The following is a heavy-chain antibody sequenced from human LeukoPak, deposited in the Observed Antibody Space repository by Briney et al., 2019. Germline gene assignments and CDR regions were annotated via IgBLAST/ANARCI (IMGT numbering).Heavy chain of an antibody. CDR1: GGSISSYY. D-gene: IGHD4-17*01. V-gene: IGHV4-59*08. J-gene: IGHJ4*02. CDR2: IYYSGST. Sequence: SETLSLTCTVSGGSISSYYWSWIRQPPGKGLEWIGYIYYSGSTYYNPSLKSRVTISVDTSKNQFSLKLSSVTAADTAVYYCARTDRMTTTEFWGQGTLVTVSS. CDR3: ARTDRMTTTEF.